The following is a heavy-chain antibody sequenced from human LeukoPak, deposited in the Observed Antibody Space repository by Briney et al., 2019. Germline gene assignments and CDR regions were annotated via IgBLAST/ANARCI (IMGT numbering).Heavy chain of an antibody. J-gene: IGHJ4*02. CDR3: GRFGTGYVDY. CDR2: ISGYGNT. V-gene: IGHV1-18*01. CDR1: GYRSSGFG. D-gene: IGHD2-8*02. Sequence: ASVKVSCEASGYRSSGFGISWVRQAPGQGLEFVGWISGYGNTEYEQKFQGRVTMTMDTSTSTAYMYLTGLRSNDTAVYYCGRFGTGYVDYWGQGTLVTVSS.